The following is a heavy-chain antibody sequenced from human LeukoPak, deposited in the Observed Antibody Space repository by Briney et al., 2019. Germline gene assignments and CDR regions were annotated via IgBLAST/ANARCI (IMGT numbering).Heavy chain of an antibody. V-gene: IGHV3-48*03. CDR1: GFTFSGFE. D-gene: IGHD3-10*01. CDR2: ISDSGTAT. CDR3: ARPPMVRGVIITGDDVFDI. J-gene: IGHJ3*02. Sequence: GGSLRLSCAASGFTFSGFEMNWVRQAPGKGLEWVSFISDSGTATYYADSVKGRFTISRDNSKNTLYLQMNSLKAEDTAVYYCARPPMVRGVIITGDDVFDIWGQGTMVTVSS.